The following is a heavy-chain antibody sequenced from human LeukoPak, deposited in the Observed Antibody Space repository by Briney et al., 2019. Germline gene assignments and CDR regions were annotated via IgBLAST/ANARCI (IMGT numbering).Heavy chain of an antibody. CDR3: ARDPRYYGSGSTDY. CDR2: ISAYNGNT. CDR1: GYTFTSYG. V-gene: IGHV1-18*01. Sequence: ASAKVSCKASGYTFTSYGISWVRQAPGQGLEWMGWISAYNGNTNYAQKLQGRVTMTTDTSTSTAYMELRSLRSDDTAVYYCARDPRYYGSGSTDYWGQGTLVTVSS. J-gene: IGHJ4*02. D-gene: IGHD3-10*01.